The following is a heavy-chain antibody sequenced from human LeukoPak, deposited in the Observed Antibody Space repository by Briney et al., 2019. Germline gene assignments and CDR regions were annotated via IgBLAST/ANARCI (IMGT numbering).Heavy chain of an antibody. J-gene: IGHJ5*02. D-gene: IGHD5-12*01. CDR1: GFTFSSYA. CDR3: AKDWDSGYVLNCFDP. CDR2: ISGSGGST. Sequence: TGGSLRLSCAASGFTFSSYAMSWVRQAPGKGLEWVSAISGSGGSTYYADSVKGRFTISRDNSKNTLYLQMNSLRAEDTAVYYCAKDWDSGYVLNCFDPWGQGTLVTVSS. V-gene: IGHV3-23*01.